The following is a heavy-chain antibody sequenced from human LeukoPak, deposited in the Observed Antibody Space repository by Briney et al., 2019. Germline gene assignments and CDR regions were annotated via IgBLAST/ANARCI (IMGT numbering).Heavy chain of an antibody. CDR1: GFTFSDYN. V-gene: IGHV3-7*01. CDR2: IKQDGSEK. CDR3: AREQPYYYDSSGTALMAEIKYYFDY. Sequence: GGSLRLSCAASGFTFSDYNMRWIRQAPGKGLEWVANIKQDGSEKYYVDSVKGRFTISRDNAKNSLYLQMNSLRAEDTGVYYCAREQPYYYDSSGTALMAEIKYYFDYWGQGTLVTVSS. D-gene: IGHD3-22*01. J-gene: IGHJ4*02.